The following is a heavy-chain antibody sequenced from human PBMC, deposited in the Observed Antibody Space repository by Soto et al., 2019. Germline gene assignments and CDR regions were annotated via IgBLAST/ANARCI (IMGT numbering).Heavy chain of an antibody. V-gene: IGHV3-30-3*01. J-gene: IGHJ6*02. CDR1: GFTFSSYA. D-gene: IGHD5-18*01. CDR3: ARDQDSYGYSGRVYYYYGMDV. CDR2: ISYDGSNK. Sequence: QVQLVESGGGVVQPGRSLRLSCAASGFTFSSYAMHWVRQAPGKGLEWVAVISYDGSNKYYADSVKGRFTISRDNSKNKLYLQMNSLRAEDTAVYYCARDQDSYGYSGRVYYYYGMDVWGQGTTVTVSS.